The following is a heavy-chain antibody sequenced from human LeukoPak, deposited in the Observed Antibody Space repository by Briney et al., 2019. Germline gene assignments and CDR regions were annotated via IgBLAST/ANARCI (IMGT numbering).Heavy chain of an antibody. Sequence: SETLSLTCTVSGGSISSSSYYWGWIRQPPGKGLEWIGSIYYSGSTYYNPSLKSRVTISVDTSKNQFSLKLSSVTAADTAVYYCARSLNYYDSSGLYWFDPWGQGTLVTVSS. CDR1: GGSISSSSYY. V-gene: IGHV4-39*07. CDR3: ARSLNYYDSSGLYWFDP. CDR2: IYYSGST. J-gene: IGHJ5*02. D-gene: IGHD3-22*01.